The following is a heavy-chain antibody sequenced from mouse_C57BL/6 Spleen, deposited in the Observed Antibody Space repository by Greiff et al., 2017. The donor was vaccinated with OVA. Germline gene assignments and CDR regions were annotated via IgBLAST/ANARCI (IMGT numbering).Heavy chain of an antibody. CDR3: ARYGDYGSSYGYFDV. D-gene: IGHD1-1*01. J-gene: IGHJ1*03. V-gene: IGHV1-54*01. Sequence: QVQLQQSGAELVRPGTSVKVSCKASGYAFTNYLLEWVKQRPGQGLEWIGVINPGSGGTNYNEKFKGKATLTADKSSSTAYMQLSSLTSEDSAVYFCARYGDYGSSYGYFDVWGTGTTVTVSS. CDR1: GYAFTNYL. CDR2: INPGSGGT.